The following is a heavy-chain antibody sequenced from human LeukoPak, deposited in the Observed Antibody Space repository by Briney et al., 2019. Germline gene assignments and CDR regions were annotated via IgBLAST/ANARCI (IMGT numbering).Heavy chain of an antibody. J-gene: IGHJ4*02. V-gene: IGHV3-33*01. CDR3: ARGGLTIAEATTSWYLDY. Sequence: GGSLRLLCAASGFTFNTYGMHWVRQAQGKGLEWVALIWYDGSNENYADSVKGRFTISRDNSRNTLYLQMNSLRGEDTAVYYCARGGLTIAEATTSWYLDYWGQGTLVTVSS. CDR1: GFTFNTYG. D-gene: IGHD1-26*01. CDR2: IWYDGSNE.